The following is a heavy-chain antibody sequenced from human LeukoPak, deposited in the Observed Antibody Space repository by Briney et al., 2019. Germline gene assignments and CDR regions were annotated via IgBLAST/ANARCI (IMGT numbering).Heavy chain of an antibody. D-gene: IGHD5-18*01. CDR1: GFTFSSYW. Sequence: GGSLRLSCAASGFTFSSYWMSWVRQAPGKGLEWVATIKKDGSEKYYVDSVTGRFTISRDNAKTSLYLQMNSLRAQDTAVYYCARDLSGVAGYTYGRGIDYWGQGTLVTVSS. V-gene: IGHV3-7*01. J-gene: IGHJ4*02. CDR2: IKKDGSEK. CDR3: ARDLSGVAGYTYGRGIDY.